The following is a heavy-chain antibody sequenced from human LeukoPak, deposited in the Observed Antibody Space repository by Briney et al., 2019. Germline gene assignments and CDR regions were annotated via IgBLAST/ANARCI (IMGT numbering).Heavy chain of an antibody. V-gene: IGHV3-23*01. CDR2: ISGSGGST. CDR1: GFTFSSYA. J-gene: IGHJ4*02. CDR3: ANYYDSSGYLSCFDY. Sequence: GGSLRLSCAASGFTFSSYAMSWVRQAPGKGLEWVSAISGSGGSTYYADSVKGRFTISRDSSKNMLYPQMNSLRAEDTAVYYCANYYDSSGYLSCFDYWGQGTLVTVSS. D-gene: IGHD3-22*01.